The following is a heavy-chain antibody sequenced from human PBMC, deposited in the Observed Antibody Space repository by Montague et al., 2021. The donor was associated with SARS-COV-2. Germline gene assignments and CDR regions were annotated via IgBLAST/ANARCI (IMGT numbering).Heavy chain of an antibody. CDR1: GGPISSYY. D-gene: IGHD2-15*01. CDR2: IYYSGST. J-gene: IGHJ5*02. Sequence: SETLSLTCTVSGGPISSYYWSWIRQPPGKGLEWIGYIYYSGSTNYNPSLKSRVTISVDTSKNQFSLKLSSVTAADTAVYYCARRDEEDCSGGSCYSSGFDPWGQGTLVTVSS. V-gene: IGHV4-59*12. CDR3: ARRDEEDCSGGSCYSSGFDP.